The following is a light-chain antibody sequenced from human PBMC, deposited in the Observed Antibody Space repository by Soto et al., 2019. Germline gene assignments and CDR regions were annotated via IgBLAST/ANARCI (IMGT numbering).Light chain of an antibody. J-gene: IGKJ1*01. CDR3: QQYGDSPKT. V-gene: IGKV3-20*01. CDR2: GAS. Sequence: EIVLTQSPGTLSLSPGERATLSCRASQSVTGSYLAWYQQRPGQAPRLLIYGASSRATGIPDRFSGSGSVTDFTLTISRLEPEDFAVYYCQQYGDSPKTFGQRTKVEIK. CDR1: QSVTGSY.